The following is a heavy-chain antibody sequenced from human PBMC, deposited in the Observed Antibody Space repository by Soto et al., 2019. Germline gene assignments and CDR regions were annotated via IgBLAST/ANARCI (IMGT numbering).Heavy chain of an antibody. Sequence: EVQLLESGGDLVQPGGSLRLSCAASGFTFGTYALSWVRQGPGEGLEWVAGISGSGDITYYADTVKGRFTISRDNSENSVSLQMNSLRAEDPAIYFCAKDPHRWTDVFDFYYMDVGGKGTAVAASS. J-gene: IGHJ6*03. CDR2: ISGSGDIT. CDR1: GFTFGTYA. D-gene: IGHD3-16*01. CDR3: AKDPHRWTDVFDFYYMDV. V-gene: IGHV3-23*01.